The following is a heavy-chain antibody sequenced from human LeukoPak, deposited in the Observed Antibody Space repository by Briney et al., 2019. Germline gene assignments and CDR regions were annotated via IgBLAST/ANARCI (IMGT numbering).Heavy chain of an antibody. CDR3: TTAGERPIRYFDY. D-gene: IGHD3-9*01. J-gene: IGHJ4*02. V-gene: IGHV1-2*02. CDR1: GYTFTGYY. CDR2: INPNSGGT. Sequence: GASVKVSCKASGYTFTGYYMHWVRQAPGQGLEWMGWINPNSGGTNYAQKFQGRVTMTRDTSISTAYMEVSRLRSEDTAVYFCTTAGERPIRYFDYWGQGTLVTVSS.